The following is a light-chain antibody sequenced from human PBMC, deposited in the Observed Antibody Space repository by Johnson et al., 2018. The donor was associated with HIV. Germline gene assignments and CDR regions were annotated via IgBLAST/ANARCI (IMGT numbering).Light chain of an antibody. V-gene: IGLV1-51*01. CDR3: GIWDRSLSAYV. Sequence: QSVLTQPPSVSAAPGQKVTISCSGSSSNIGNNYVSWYQQLPGTAPKLLIYENNKRPSGIPDRFSGSKSGTSATLGITGLQTGDEAYYYCGIWDRSLSAYVFGTGTKVTFL. J-gene: IGLJ1*01. CDR1: SSNIGNNY. CDR2: ENN.